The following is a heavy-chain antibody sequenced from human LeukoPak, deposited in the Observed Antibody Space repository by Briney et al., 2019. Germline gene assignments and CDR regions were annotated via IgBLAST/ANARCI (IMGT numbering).Heavy chain of an antibody. CDR1: GGSVSTYY. D-gene: IGHD3-16*02. CDR3: ARVRYDYAWGSYRPPFDY. CDR2: INHSGST. V-gene: IGHV4-34*01. J-gene: IGHJ4*02. Sequence: SETLSLTCNVSGGSVSTYYCNWIRQPPGKGLEWIGEINHSGSTNYNPSLKSRVTISVDTSKNQFSLKLSSVTAADTAVYYCARVRYDYAWGSYRPPFDYWGQGTLVTVSS.